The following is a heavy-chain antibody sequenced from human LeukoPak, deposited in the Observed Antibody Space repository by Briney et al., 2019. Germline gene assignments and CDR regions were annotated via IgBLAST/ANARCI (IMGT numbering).Heavy chain of an antibody. V-gene: IGHV3-21*01. CDR1: GFTFSSYS. J-gene: IGHJ4*02. CDR3: ARETDSSGWFVGDY. CDR2: ISSSSSYI. Sequence: PGGSLRLSCAASGFTFSSYSMNWVRQAPGKGLGWVSSISSSSSYIYYADSVKGRFTISRDNAKNSLYLQMNSLRAEDTAVYYCARETDSSGWFVGDYWGQGTLVTVSS. D-gene: IGHD6-19*01.